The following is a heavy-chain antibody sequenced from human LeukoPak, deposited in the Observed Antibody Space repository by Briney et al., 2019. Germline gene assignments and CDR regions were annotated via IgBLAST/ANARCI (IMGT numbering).Heavy chain of an antibody. V-gene: IGHV1-2*06. J-gene: IGHJ4*02. CDR1: GYTFTGYY. CDR2: INPDSGGT. Sequence: GASVKVSCKASGYTFTGYYMHWVRQAPGQGLEWMGRINPDSGGTNYAQKFQGSVTMTRDASISTAYMELSRLRSAATAVNSRPRGRNQLTHSDYSSGAPRIFDYWGQGTVVTVSS. D-gene: IGHD3-22*01. CDR3: PRGRNQLTHSDYSSGAPRIFDY.